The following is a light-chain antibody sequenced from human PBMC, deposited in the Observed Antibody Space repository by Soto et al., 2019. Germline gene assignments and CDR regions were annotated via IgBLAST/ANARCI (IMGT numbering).Light chain of an antibody. CDR2: GAS. CDR3: QQYSTYSRT. V-gene: IGKV3-15*01. J-gene: IGKJ1*01. Sequence: EIVMTQSPATLSVSPGERATPSCRASQSVSSNLAWYQQKPGQAPRLLTYGASTRATGIPARFSGSGSGTEFTLTISSLQPDDFATFYCQQYSTYSRTFGQGTKVDIK. CDR1: QSVSSN.